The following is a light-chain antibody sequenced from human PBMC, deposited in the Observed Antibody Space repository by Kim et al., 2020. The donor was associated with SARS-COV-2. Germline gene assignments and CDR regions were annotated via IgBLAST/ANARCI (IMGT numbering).Light chain of an antibody. CDR3: NSRDSSGNHVV. CDR2: GKN. Sequence: ALGQTVSITCQGDSLRSYYASWDQQKPGQAPVLVIYGKNNRHSGIPDRFSGSSSGNTASLTITGAQAEDETDYYCNSRDSSGNHVVFGGGTQLTVL. V-gene: IGLV3-19*01. CDR1: SLRSYY. J-gene: IGLJ2*01.